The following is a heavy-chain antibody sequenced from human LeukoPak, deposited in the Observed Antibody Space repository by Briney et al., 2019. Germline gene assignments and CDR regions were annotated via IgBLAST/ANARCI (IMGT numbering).Heavy chain of an antibody. Sequence: GGSLRLSCVVSGFTFGRSSFNWIRQAPGKGLEWVSSISSSGESIFYADSVKGRFTISRDNAKNSVYLQMDSLRDEDTALYYCARDPAPWGQGTLVSVSS. CDR1: GFTFGRSS. V-gene: IGHV3-21*01. CDR2: ISSSGESI. J-gene: IGHJ5*02. CDR3: ARDPAP.